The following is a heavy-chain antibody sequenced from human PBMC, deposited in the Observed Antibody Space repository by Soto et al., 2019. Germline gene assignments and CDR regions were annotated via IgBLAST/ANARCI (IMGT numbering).Heavy chain of an antibody. J-gene: IGHJ4*02. CDR3: ATAEVDY. Sequence: GGSLRLSCAASGFTFGNSWMHWVRQAPGEGLEWVSRMNSEGKSKNYADSEKGRFTISRDNAKNTLKLQMNSLRAEDTAVYYCATAEVDYWGPGT. CDR2: MNSEGKSK. CDR1: GFTFGNSW. V-gene: IGHV3-74*01.